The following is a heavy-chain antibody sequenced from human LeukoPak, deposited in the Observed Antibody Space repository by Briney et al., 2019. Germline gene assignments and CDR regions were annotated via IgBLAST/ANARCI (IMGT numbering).Heavy chain of an antibody. J-gene: IGHJ4*02. D-gene: IGHD3-22*01. CDR3: ARQNYDSHDY. V-gene: IGHV4-4*07. Sequence: SETLSLTCTVSGVSISNYFWSWIRQPAGRGLEWIGRIYTSGSTNYNPSLKSRVTMSVDTSKNQFSLKLSSVTAADTAVYYCARQNYDSHDYWGQGTLVTVSS. CDR1: GVSISNYF. CDR2: IYTSGST.